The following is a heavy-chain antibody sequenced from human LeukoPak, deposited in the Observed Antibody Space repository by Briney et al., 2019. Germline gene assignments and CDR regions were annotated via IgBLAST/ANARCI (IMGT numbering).Heavy chain of an antibody. V-gene: IGHV1-58*01. CDR2: IVVGSGNT. CDR3: AASPFGELPSLDFQH. D-gene: IGHD3-10*01. J-gene: IGHJ1*01. CDR1: GFTFTSSA. Sequence: SVKFSCKASGFTFTSSAVQWVRPARGQRLEWIGWIVVGSGNTNYAQKFQERVTITRDMSTSTAYMELSSLRSEDTAVYYCAASPFGELPSLDFQHWGQGTLGTVSS.